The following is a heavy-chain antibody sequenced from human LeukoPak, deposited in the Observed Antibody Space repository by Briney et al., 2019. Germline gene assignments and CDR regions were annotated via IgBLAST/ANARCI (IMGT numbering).Heavy chain of an antibody. CDR3: ARDTGSSPGDY. D-gene: IGHD1-26*01. J-gene: IGHJ4*02. CDR2: ISAYNGNT. V-gene: IGHV1-18*01. Sequence: ASVKVSCKASGYTFTSYGISWVRQAPGQGLEWMGWISAYNGNTNYAQKLQGRVTMTRDTSTSTVYMELSSLRSDDTAVYYCARDTGSSPGDYWGQGTLVTVSS. CDR1: GYTFTSYG.